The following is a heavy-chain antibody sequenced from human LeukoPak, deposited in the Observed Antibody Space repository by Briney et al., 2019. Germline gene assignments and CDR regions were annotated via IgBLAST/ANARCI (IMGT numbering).Heavy chain of an antibody. D-gene: IGHD3-10*01. Sequence: GASVNVSCKASGYTFTSYDINWVRQATGQGLEWMGWMNPNSGNTGYAQKFQGRVTITRNTSISTAYMELSSLRSEDTAVYYCARAMVRGVIIGVGYWGQGTLVTVSS. J-gene: IGHJ4*02. CDR2: MNPNSGNT. V-gene: IGHV1-8*01. CDR1: GYTFTSYD. CDR3: ARAMVRGVIIGVGY.